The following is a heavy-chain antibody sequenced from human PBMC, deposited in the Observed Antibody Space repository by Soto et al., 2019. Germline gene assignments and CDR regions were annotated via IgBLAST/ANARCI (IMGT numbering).Heavy chain of an antibody. D-gene: IGHD2-15*01. CDR1: GGSLSTYG. CDR2: IIPILDTS. Sequence: QVQLVQSGAEVRKPGSSVKVSCEVSGGSLSTYGINWVRQVPGQGLEWMGRIIPILDTSNYAQKFQGRVTITAAESTRTAYMQLTSLTFEDTAVYYCAIDLPVGRDIVFRMGVWGQGTTVTVSS. V-gene: IGHV1-69*11. J-gene: IGHJ6*02. CDR3: AIDLPVGRDIVFRMGV.